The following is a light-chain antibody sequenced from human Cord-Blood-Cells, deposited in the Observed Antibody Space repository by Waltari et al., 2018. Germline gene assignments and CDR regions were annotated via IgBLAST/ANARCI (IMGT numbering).Light chain of an antibody. CDR2: DVS. J-gene: IGLJ2*01. Sequence: QSALTQPASVYGSPGQSGTISCTATSSDVGGDNYVSWYQQHPGKAAKLMIHDVSNRPSGVSNRVAGSKSGNTASLTISGLQAEDEADYYCSSYTSSSTVVFGGGTKLTVL. CDR3: SSYTSSSTVV. CDR1: SSDVGGDNY. V-gene: IGLV2-14*01.